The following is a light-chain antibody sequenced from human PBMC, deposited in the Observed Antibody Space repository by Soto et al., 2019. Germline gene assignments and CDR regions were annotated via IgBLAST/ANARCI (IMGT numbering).Light chain of an antibody. CDR1: SSNIGAGYD. CDR3: CSYTDIALDVV. V-gene: IGLV1-40*01. CDR2: GRA. Sequence: QPVLTQPPSVSGAPGQRVTISCTGSSSNIGAGYDVYWYQQLPGTAPKLLISGRASRPSGVPERFSGSKSGNTASLTISGVRPEDEADYYCCSYTDIALDVVFGGGTQLTVL. J-gene: IGLJ2*01.